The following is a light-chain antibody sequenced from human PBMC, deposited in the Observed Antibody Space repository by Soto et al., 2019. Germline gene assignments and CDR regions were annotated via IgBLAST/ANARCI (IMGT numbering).Light chain of an antibody. CDR3: QQYGSSPPT. V-gene: IGKV3-20*01. CDR2: GAS. CDR1: QSVSNNY. Sequence: EIVLTQSQGTLSLSPGERATLSCRASQSVSNNYLAWYQRKPGQAPRLLIYGASYRATDIPGRFSGSGSGTDFTLTITRLEPEDVAVYYCQQYGSSPPTFGQGTKVEIK. J-gene: IGKJ1*01.